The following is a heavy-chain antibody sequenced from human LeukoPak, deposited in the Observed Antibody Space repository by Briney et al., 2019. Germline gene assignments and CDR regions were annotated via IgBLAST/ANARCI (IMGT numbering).Heavy chain of an antibody. CDR3: ARPRRGSIAARGTFDY. D-gene: IGHD6-6*01. CDR1: GYTFTSYD. J-gene: IGHJ4*02. CDR2: MNPNSGNT. Sequence: GASVKVSCKASGYTFTSYDINWVRQAPGQGLEWMGWMNPNSGNTGYAQKFQGRVTMPRNTSISTAYMELSSLRSEDTAVYYCARPRRGSIAARGTFDYWGQGTLVTVSS. V-gene: IGHV1-8*01.